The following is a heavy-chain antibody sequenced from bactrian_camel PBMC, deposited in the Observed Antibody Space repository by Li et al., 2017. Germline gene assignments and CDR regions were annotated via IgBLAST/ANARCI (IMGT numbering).Heavy chain of an antibody. CDR2: LYDGDSP. J-gene: IGHJ6*01. CDR3: AAKGTLAYAAYRCTLSDSPYTS. D-gene: IGHD1*01. V-gene: IGHV3S53*01. CDR1: GPTLSSAC. Sequence: HVQLVESGGGTVQAGGSLRLSCAASGPTLSSACMAWFRQAPGKEREGVATLYDGDSPNYDDSVKGRFTISRDSAKNMVYLQMNSLVPEDTAIYSCAAKGTLAYAAYRCTLSDSPYTSRGQGTQVTVS.